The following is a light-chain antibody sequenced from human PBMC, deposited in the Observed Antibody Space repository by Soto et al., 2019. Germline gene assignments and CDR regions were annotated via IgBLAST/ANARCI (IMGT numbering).Light chain of an antibody. V-gene: IGLV2-14*01. CDR3: SSYTSSSTWV. CDR2: YVS. Sequence: QSALTQPASVSGSPGQSITISCTGTSSDVGGYNYVSWYQQHPGKAPKLMIYYVSNRPSGVSNRFPGSKSGNTASLTISGLQAEDEADYYCSSYTSSSTWVFGGGTKVTVL. J-gene: IGLJ3*02. CDR1: SSDVGGYNY.